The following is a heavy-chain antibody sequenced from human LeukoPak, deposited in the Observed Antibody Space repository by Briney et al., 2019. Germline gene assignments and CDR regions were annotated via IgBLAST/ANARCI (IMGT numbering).Heavy chain of an antibody. CDR1: GFTFSSYS. D-gene: IGHD6-6*01. J-gene: IGHJ5*02. CDR2: ISSSSSYI. V-gene: IGHV3-21*01. CDR3: ARSIAARELNWFDP. Sequence: PGGSLRLSCAASGFTFSSYSMNWVRQAPGKGLEWVSSISSSSSYIYYADSVKGRFTNSRDNAKNSLYLQMNSLRAEDTAVYYCARSIAARELNWFDPWGQGTLVTVSS.